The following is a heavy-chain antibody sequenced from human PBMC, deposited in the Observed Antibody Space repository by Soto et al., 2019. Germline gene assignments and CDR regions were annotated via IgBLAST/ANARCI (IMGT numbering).Heavy chain of an antibody. V-gene: IGHV4-39*01. CDR3: ARTTGRHLDF. J-gene: IGHJ4*02. CDR1: YGCVSVRNVF. D-gene: IGHD4-4*01. Sequence: XATLSLSCTVSYGCVSVRNVFWGWVRQPPGKGLEWIGNIDYSGTAYFNPSLGTRVTFPVDTSKNQFSLTLYSVTAADTAVYYCARTTGRHLDFWGQGILVTVSS. CDR2: IDYSGTA.